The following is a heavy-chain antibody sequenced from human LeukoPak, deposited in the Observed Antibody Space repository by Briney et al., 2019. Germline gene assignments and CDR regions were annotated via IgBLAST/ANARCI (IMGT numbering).Heavy chain of an antibody. Sequence: GGSLRLSCAASGFTFSSYSMNWVRQAPGKGLEWVSSISSSSSYIYYADSVKGRFTISRDNSKNTLYLQMNSLRAEDTAVYYCALNPGGDYWGQGTLVTVSS. CDR3: ALNPGGDY. CDR1: GFTFSSYS. CDR2: ISSSSSYI. V-gene: IGHV3-21*04. J-gene: IGHJ4*02.